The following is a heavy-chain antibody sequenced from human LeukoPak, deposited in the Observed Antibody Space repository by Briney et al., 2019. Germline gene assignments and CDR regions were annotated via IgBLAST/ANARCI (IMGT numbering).Heavy chain of an antibody. J-gene: IGHJ4*02. CDR3: ARERQLGATPFDY. Sequence: PGGSLRLSCAASGFTFSSYDIHWVRQPPGKGLEWLAVASSDEVTTFYGDSVKGRFTISRDNSKNTVYLQMNSLRDEDTAVYYCARERQLGATPFDYWGQGSQVTVSS. D-gene: IGHD1-26*01. CDR1: GFTFSSYD. V-gene: IGHV3-30*06. CDR2: ASSDEVTT.